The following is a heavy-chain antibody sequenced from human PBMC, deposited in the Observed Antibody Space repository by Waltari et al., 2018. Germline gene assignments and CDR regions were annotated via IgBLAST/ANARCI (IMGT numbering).Heavy chain of an antibody. J-gene: IGHJ1*01. D-gene: IGHD3-16*01. CDR1: GFTFRMYW. Sequence: EVQLVESGGGLVQPGGSLRLFCAASGFTFRMYWMTWVRPAPGKGLETVANIKQDGSDKYYVASVKGRFTVSKDNAKNSLYLQMHSLRAEDTGVYYCARDGGGGSFQLWGQGTLVTVSS. CDR3: ARDGGGGSFQL. CDR2: IKQDGSDK. V-gene: IGHV3-7*01.